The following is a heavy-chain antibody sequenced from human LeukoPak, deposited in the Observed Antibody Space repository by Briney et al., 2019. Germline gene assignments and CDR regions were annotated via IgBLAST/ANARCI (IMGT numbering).Heavy chain of an antibody. J-gene: IGHJ5*01. CDR2: IYYNGNT. CDR3: ARKHCSSSRCCWFDS. CDR1: GGSVNSVDYY. V-gene: IGHV4-30-4*01. D-gene: IGHD2-2*01. Sequence: SETLSLTCSVSGGSVNSVDYYWSWIRQPPGEGLEWIGYIYYNGNTYYNPSLKSRVTISVDTSKNQFSLKLNSVTAADTAVYYCARKHCSSSRCCWFDSWGQGTLVTVPS.